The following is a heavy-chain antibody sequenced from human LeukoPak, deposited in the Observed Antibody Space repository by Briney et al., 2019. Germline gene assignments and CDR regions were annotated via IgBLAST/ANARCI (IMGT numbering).Heavy chain of an antibody. V-gene: IGHV1-2*02. CDR1: GYTFTGYY. D-gene: IGHD6-19*01. Sequence: ASVKVSCKASGYTFTGYYIHWVRQAPGQGLEWMGWINPNSGGTNYAQKFRGRVTMTRDTHISTAYMEQSRLRSADTAVYYGARGPWALAAADPYSSGWFATLFFWGQGTLVTVSS. J-gene: IGHJ4*02. CDR2: INPNSGGT. CDR3: ARGPWALAAADPYSSGWFATLFF.